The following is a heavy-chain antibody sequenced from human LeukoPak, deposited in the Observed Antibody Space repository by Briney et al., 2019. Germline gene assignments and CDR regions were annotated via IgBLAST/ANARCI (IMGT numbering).Heavy chain of an antibody. CDR1: GFTFSSYS. J-gene: IGHJ4*02. Sequence: GGSLRLSCAASGFTFSSYSMNWVRQAPGKGLEWVSSISSSSSYIYYADSVKGRFTISRDNAKNSLYLQMNSLRAEDTAVYYCARYYYDSSGYYYPFDYWGQGTLVTVSS. V-gene: IGHV3-21*01. CDR3: ARYYYDSSGYYYPFDY. D-gene: IGHD3-22*01. CDR2: ISSSSSYI.